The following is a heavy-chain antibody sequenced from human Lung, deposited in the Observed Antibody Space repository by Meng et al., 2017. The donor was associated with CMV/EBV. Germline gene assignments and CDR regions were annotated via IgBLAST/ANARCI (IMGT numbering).Heavy chain of an antibody. CDR1: GDIVSSNSAA. D-gene: IGHD4-23*01. J-gene: IGHJ4*02. Sequence: QAQLPPSVPGLVNPSQTLSPPCAISGDIVSSNSAAWHWIRQSPSRGLEWLGRTYYRSKWYHEYAVSVKSRITISPDTPKNQFSLQLNSMTPEDTAVYYCARGINGGCGDWGQGTLVTVSS. CDR3: ARGINGGCGD. CDR2: TYYRSKWYH. V-gene: IGHV6-1*01.